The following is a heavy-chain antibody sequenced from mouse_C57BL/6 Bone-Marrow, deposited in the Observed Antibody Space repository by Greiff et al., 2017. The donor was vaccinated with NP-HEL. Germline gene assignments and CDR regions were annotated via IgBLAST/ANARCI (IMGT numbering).Heavy chain of an antibody. D-gene: IGHD2-4*01. CDR2: INPYNGGT. CDR1: GYTFTDYY. J-gene: IGHJ4*01. V-gene: IGHV1-19*01. CDR3: ARGIYYDYDKGMDY. Sequence: EVQLQQSGPVLVKPGASVKMSCKASGYTFTDYYMNWVKQSHGKSLEWIGVINPYNGGTSYNQKFKGKATLTVDKSSSTAYMELNSLTSEDSAVYYCARGIYYDYDKGMDYWGQGTSVTVSS.